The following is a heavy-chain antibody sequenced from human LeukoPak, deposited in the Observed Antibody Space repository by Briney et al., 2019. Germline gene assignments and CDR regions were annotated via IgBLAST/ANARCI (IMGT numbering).Heavy chain of an antibody. CDR3: ASFITIFRGVMIDY. CDR2: IYYSGST. V-gene: IGHV4-39*01. Sequence: PSESLSLSCTVSGGSFSSSSYYWGWIRQPPGMGLVWIVSIYYSGSTYYNPSLKSRVTISVDTSKTQFSVMLSSVTAADTAVYYCASFITIFRGVMIDYWGQGTLVTVSS. CDR1: GGSFSSSSYY. D-gene: IGHD3-10*01. J-gene: IGHJ4*02.